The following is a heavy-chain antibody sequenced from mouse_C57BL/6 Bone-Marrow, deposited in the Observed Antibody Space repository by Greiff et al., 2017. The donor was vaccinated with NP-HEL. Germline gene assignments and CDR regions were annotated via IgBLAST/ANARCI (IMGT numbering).Heavy chain of an antibody. D-gene: IGHD2-4*01. CDR2: INPNNGGT. J-gene: IGHJ3*01. CDR1: GYTFTDYY. CDR3: ADYDYLFAY. V-gene: IGHV1-26*01. Sequence: EVQLQQSGPELVKPGASVKISCKASGYTFTDYYMNWVKQSHGKSLEWIGDINPNNGGTSYNQKFKGKATLTVDKSSSTAYMQLSSLTSEDSAVYFCADYDYLFAYWGQGTLVTVSA.